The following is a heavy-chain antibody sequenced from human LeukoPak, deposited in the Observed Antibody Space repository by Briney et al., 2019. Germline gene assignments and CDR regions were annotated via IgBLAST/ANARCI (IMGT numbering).Heavy chain of an antibody. CDR2: INPNSGGT. Sequence: ASVKVSCKASGYTFTGYCMHWVRQAPGQGLEWMGWINPNSGGTNYAQKFQGRVTMTRDTSISTAYMELSRLRSDDTAVYYCARDKVAARRFDYWGQGTLVTVSS. CDR1: GYTFTGYC. CDR3: ARDKVAARRFDY. D-gene: IGHD6-6*01. V-gene: IGHV1-2*02. J-gene: IGHJ4*02.